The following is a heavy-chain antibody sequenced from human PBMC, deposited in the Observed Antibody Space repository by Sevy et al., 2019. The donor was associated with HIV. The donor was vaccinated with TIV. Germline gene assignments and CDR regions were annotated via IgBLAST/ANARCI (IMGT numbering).Heavy chain of an antibody. CDR3: STATGAGKDFSDN. D-gene: IGHD3-10*01. J-gene: IGHJ4*02. CDR2: VKGKTDGWRI. CDR1: GFTFTYAW. Sequence: GGSLRLSCAASGFTFTYAWMSWVRQAPGKGLEWVGRVKGKTDGWRIDYAAPLKGRFTISRDESKNTLDLQMNSLKPEATAGDFCSTATGAGKDFSDNWGQGTLVTVSS. V-gene: IGHV3-15*01.